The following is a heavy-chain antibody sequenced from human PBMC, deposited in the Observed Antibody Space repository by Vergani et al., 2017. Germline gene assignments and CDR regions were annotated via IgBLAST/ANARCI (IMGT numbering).Heavy chain of an antibody. V-gene: IGHV3-21*04. CDR3: ARVGWIQLWSFFDY. D-gene: IGHD5-18*01. Sequence: EVQLVESGGGLVKPGGSLRLSCAASGFTFSSYSMNWVRQAPGKGLEWVSSISSSSSYIYYADSVKGRFTISRDNAKNSLYLQMNSLRAEDTAVYYCARVGWIQLWSFFDYWGQGTLVTVSS. CDR1: GFTFSSYS. CDR2: ISSSSSYI. J-gene: IGHJ4*02.